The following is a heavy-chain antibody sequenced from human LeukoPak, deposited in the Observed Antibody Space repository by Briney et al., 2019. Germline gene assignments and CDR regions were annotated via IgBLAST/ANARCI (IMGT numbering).Heavy chain of an antibody. CDR2: MNPNSGNT. D-gene: IGHD6-6*01. J-gene: IGHJ4*02. CDR3: ARLYSSSSYGDY. Sequence: ASVKVSCKASGYTFTSYDINWVRQATGQGLEWMGWMNPNSGNTGYAQKFQGRVTITKNTSISTAYMELSSLRSEDTAVYYCARLYSSSSYGDYWGQGTPVTVSS. V-gene: IGHV1-8*03. CDR1: GYTFTSYD.